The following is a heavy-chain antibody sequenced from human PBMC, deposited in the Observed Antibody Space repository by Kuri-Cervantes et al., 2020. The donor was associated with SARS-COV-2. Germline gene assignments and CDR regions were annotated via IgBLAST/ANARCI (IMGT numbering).Heavy chain of an antibody. V-gene: IGHV3-23*01. J-gene: IGHJ4*02. D-gene: IGHD3-22*01. CDR2: ISGSGGST. CDR3: AKDPRGVVVITTLFDY. CDR1: GFTFSSYA. Sequence: GESLKISCAASGFTFSSYAMSWVRQASGKGLEWVSAISGSGGSTYYADSVKGRFTISRDNSKNTLYLQMNSLRAEDTAVYYCAKDPRGVVVITTLFDYWGQGTLVTVSS.